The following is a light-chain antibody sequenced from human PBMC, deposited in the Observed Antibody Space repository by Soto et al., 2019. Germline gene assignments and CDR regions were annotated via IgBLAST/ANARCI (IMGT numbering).Light chain of an antibody. CDR1: SSDVGGYNY. J-gene: IGLJ1*01. CDR3: SSYTSSSTIYV. CDR2: EVS. V-gene: IGLV2-14*01. Sequence: ALTQPASVSGSPGQSITISCTGTSSDVGGYNYVSWYQQHPGKAPKLMIYEVSNRPSGVSKRFSGSKSGNTASLTISGLQAEDEADYYCSSYTSSSTIYVFGTGTKVTVL.